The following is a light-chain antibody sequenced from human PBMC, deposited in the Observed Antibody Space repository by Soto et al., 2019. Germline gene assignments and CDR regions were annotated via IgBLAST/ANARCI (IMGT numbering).Light chain of an antibody. Sequence: QLVLTQSPSASASLGASVKLTCTLSSGHSSYAIAWHQQQPEKGTRYLMKLNSDGSHSKGDGIPDRFSGSSSGAERYLTISSLQSEDEADYYCQTWGSRVFGGGTKLTVL. J-gene: IGLJ3*02. CDR1: SGHSSYA. CDR2: LNSDGSH. CDR3: QTWGSRV. V-gene: IGLV4-69*01.